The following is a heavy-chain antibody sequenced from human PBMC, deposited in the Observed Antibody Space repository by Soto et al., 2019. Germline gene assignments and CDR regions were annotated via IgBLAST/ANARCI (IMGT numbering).Heavy chain of an antibody. D-gene: IGHD6-13*01. V-gene: IGHV1-3*01. Sequence: ASVKVSCKASGYTFTSYAMHWVRQAPGQRLEWMGWINAGNGNTKYSQKFQGRVTITRDTSASTAYMELSSLRSEDTAVYYCARDGSSWYGIDNPFAPCGQGTLVIVSS. CDR3: ARDGSSWYGIDNPFAP. CDR1: GYTFTSYA. CDR2: INAGNGNT. J-gene: IGHJ5*02.